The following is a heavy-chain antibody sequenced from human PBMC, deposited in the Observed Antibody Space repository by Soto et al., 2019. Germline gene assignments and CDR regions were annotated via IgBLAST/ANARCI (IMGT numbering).Heavy chain of an antibody. CDR1: RYSFTADF. Sequence: QVQLVQSGAEVKKPGASVKVSCKAPRYSFTADFMHWVRQAPGQGLEWMGWINPNNGATHYGLSFQGRVTMTRDTSISTACMERSSLRSDDTAVYYCASHDPCARFDPWGQGTLVIVSS. V-gene: IGHV1-2*02. J-gene: IGHJ5*02. CDR3: ASHDPCARFDP. CDR2: INPNNGAT. D-gene: IGHD1-1*01.